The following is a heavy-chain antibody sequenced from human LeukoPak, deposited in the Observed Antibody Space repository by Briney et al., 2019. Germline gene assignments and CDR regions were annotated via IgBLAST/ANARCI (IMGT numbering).Heavy chain of an antibody. V-gene: IGHV4-61*02. D-gene: IGHD6-13*01. J-gene: IGHJ4*02. CDR3: ARVHSSSWSTKYYFDY. CDR2: IYYSGST. CDR1: GGSISSGSYY. Sequence: PSQTLSLTCTVSGGSISSGSYYWSWIRQPPGKGLEWIGCIYYSGSTNYNPSLKGRVTISVDTSKNQFSLKLSSVTAADTAVYYCARVHSSSWSTKYYFDYWGQGTLVTVSS.